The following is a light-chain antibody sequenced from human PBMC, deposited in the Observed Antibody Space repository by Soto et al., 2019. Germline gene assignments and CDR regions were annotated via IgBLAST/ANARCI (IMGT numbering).Light chain of an antibody. CDR3: QHYNSYSEA. J-gene: IGKJ1*01. CDR2: KAS. V-gene: IGKV1-5*03. Sequence: EIQVTQSPSTLSGSVGDRVTITCRASHTISSWLAWYQQKPGKAPKLLIYKASTLKSGVPSRFSGSGSGTEFTLTISSLQPDDFATYYCQHYNSYSEAFGQGTKVDI. CDR1: HTISSW.